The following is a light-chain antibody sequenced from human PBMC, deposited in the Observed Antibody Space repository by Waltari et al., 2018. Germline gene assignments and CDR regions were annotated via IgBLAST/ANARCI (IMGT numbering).Light chain of an antibody. CDR3: QSSDTSGSYAV. CDR1: TLSRQY. Sequence: SHELTQPPSVSESPGQTARITCSGETLSRQYAFWYQQKAGQAPVLVIYKDKERPSGIPERYSGSSSGTTVTLTISGVQAEDEADYYCQSSDTSGSYAVFGGGTRLTVV. V-gene: IGLV3-25*03. J-gene: IGLJ3*02. CDR2: KDK.